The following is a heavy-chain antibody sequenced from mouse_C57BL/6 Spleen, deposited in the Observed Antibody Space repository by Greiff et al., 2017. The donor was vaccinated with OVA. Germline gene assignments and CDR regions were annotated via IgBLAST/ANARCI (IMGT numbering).Heavy chain of an antibody. CDR1: GFNIKNTY. Sequence: EVMLVESVAELVRPGASVKLSCTASGFNIKNTYMHWVKQRPEQGLEWIGRIDPANGNTKYAPKFQGKATITADKSSNTAYLQLSSLTSEDTAIYYCARMDYYGSSPWAYWGQGTLVTVSA. D-gene: IGHD1-1*01. J-gene: IGHJ3*01. CDR2: IDPANGNT. CDR3: ARMDYYGSSPWAY. V-gene: IGHV14-3*01.